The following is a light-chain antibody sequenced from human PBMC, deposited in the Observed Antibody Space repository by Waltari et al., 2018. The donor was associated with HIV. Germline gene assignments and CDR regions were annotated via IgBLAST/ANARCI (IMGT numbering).Light chain of an antibody. CDR1: SSNIGSNY. Sequence: QSVLTQPPSASGTPGQRVTISCSGSSSNIGSNYVYWFQQLPGTIPRLLIYKNDHRPSWFPDRFSGSKAGTSASLAISGLRAEDEADYSCVAWDDSLSGLLFGGGTKLTVL. CDR2: KND. V-gene: IGLV1-47*01. J-gene: IGLJ3*02. CDR3: VAWDDSLSGLL.